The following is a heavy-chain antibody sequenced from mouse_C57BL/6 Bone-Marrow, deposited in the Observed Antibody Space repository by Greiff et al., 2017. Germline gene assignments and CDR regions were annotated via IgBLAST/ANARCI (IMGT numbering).Heavy chain of an antibody. J-gene: IGHJ1*03. CDR2: ISNGGGST. Sequence: DVMLVESGGGLVQPGGSLKLSCAASGFTFSDYYMYWVRPTPEKRLEWVAYISNGGGSTYYPDTVKGRFTISRDNARNTLYLQMSRLKSEDTAMYYCARSGYDYDGYWYFDVWGTGTTVTVSS. D-gene: IGHD2-4*01. CDR3: ARSGYDYDGYWYFDV. V-gene: IGHV5-12*01. CDR1: GFTFSDYY.